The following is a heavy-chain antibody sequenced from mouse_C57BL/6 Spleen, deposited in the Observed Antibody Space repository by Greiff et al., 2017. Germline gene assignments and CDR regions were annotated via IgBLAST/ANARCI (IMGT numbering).Heavy chain of an antibody. CDR3: SRNYLYAMDY. V-gene: IGHV1-80*01. Sequence: VQLQQSGAELVKPGASVKISCKASGYAFSSYWMHWVKQRPGKGLEWSGQIYPGDGDTNYNGKFKGKATLTADKSSSTAYMQLSSLTSEDATVYFYSRNYLYAMDYWGQGTSVTVSS. D-gene: IGHD1-1*01. CDR1: GYAFSSYW. CDR2: IYPGDGDT. J-gene: IGHJ4*01.